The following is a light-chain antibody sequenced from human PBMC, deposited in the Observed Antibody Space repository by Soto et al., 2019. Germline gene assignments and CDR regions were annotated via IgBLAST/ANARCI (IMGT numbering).Light chain of an antibody. CDR1: SSVVGGYNY. Sequence: QSALTQPRPVSGSPGQSVTISCTGTSSVVGGYNYVSWYQQHPGKAPTLMIYDVSKRPSGVPDRFSGSKSGYTASLTISGLQAEDEADYYCCSYAGSYTLVFGGGTKVTVL. CDR3: CSYAGSYTLV. J-gene: IGLJ2*01. CDR2: DVS. V-gene: IGLV2-11*01.